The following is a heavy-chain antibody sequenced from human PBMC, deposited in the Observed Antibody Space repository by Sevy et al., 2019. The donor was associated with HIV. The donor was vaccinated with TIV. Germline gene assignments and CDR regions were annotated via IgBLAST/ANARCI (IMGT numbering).Heavy chain of an antibody. Sequence: ASVKVSCKVSGYTLTDFSMHWVRQAPGKGLEWMGRFDPEDGERIYAQKFEGRVTMTEDTSTDTAYMELSSLRSEDTAVYHCATDRDYYGSGRIFDYWGQGTLVTVSS. CDR3: ATDRDYYGSGRIFDY. CDR2: FDPEDGER. CDR1: GYTLTDFS. V-gene: IGHV1-24*01. D-gene: IGHD3-10*01. J-gene: IGHJ4*02.